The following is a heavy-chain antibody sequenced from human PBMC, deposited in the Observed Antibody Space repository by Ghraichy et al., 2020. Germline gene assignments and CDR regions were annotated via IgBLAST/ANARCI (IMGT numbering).Heavy chain of an antibody. CDR2: IIPIFGTA. CDR3: ARSSDTAMVLYYYYGMDV. V-gene: IGHV1-69*13. Sequence: SVKVSCKASGGTFSSYAISWVRQAPGQGLEWMGGIIPIFGTANYAQKFQGRVTITADESTSTAYMELSSLRSEDTAVYYCARSSDTAMVLYYYYGMDVWGQGTTVTVSS. J-gene: IGHJ6*02. CDR1: GGTFSSYA. D-gene: IGHD5-18*01.